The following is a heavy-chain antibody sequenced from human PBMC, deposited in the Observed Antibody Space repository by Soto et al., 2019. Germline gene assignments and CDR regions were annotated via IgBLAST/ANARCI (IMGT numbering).Heavy chain of an antibody. Sequence: PGGSLRLSCADSGFTFSSNAMSWVRQAPGKGLEWVSAISGSGGSTYYADSVKGRFTISRDNSKNTLYLQVNSLRAEDTAVYYCAKEGKVPTYGDYEDTDYYYYGMDVWGQGTTVTVSS. V-gene: IGHV3-23*01. CDR3: AKEGKVPTYGDYEDTDYYYYGMDV. D-gene: IGHD4-17*01. J-gene: IGHJ6*02. CDR1: GFTFSSNA. CDR2: ISGSGGST.